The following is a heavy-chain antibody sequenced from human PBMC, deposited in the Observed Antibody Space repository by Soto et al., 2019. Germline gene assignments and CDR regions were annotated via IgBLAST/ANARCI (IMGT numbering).Heavy chain of an antibody. J-gene: IGHJ5*02. Sequence: LSLTCTVSGGSVSSGSYYWSWIRQPPGKGLEWIGYIYYSGSTNYNPSLKSRVTISVDTSKNQFSLKLSSVTAADTAVYYCARGLIAAAVLFDPWGQGTLVTVSS. V-gene: IGHV4-61*01. CDR2: IYYSGST. CDR1: GGSVSSGSYY. D-gene: IGHD6-13*01. CDR3: ARGLIAAAVLFDP.